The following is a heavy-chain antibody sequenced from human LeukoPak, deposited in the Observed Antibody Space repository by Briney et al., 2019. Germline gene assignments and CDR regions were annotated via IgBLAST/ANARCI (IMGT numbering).Heavy chain of an antibody. CDR2: INYNGGNT. CDR3: VKGEVRGYKKRGADK. J-gene: IGHJ4*02. V-gene: IGHV3-64D*08. Sequence: QPGGSLRLSCAASGFTFSSYAMSWVRQAPWKGLEYVSGINYNGGNTYYADSVRGRFTISRDNSKNTLYLQMSSLRTEDTALYYCVKGEVRGYKKRGADKWGQGTLVTVSS. D-gene: IGHD5-12*01. CDR1: GFTFSSYA.